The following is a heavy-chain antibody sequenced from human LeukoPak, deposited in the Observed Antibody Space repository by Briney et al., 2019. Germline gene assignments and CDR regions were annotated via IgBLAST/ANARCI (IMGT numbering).Heavy chain of an antibody. CDR1: GTSISLSNW. CDR3: ARRTYCSGGRCYGENWFDP. V-gene: IGHV4-4*02. D-gene: IGHD2-15*01. CDR2: IYHSGTT. Sequence: SETLSLTCAVSGTSISLSNWWTWVRQPPGKGLEWIGEIYHSGTTNYNPSLKSRVTISLDKSRNQISLILSSVTAADTAVYYCARRTYCSGGRCYGENWFDPWGQGTLVTVSS. J-gene: IGHJ5*02.